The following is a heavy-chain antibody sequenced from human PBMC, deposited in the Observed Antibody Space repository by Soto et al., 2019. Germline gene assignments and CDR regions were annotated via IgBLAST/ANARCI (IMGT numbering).Heavy chain of an antibody. D-gene: IGHD5-12*01. V-gene: IGHV4-59*01. CDR2: IYYSGST. CDR3: GRDADSGYDLDAFDI. Sequence: SETLSLTCTVSGGSISSYYWSWIRQPPGKGLEWIGYIYYSGSTNYNPSLKSRVTISVDTSKNQFSLKLSSVTAADTAVYYCGRDADSGYDLDAFDIWGQGTMVTVSS. CDR1: GGSISSYY. J-gene: IGHJ3*02.